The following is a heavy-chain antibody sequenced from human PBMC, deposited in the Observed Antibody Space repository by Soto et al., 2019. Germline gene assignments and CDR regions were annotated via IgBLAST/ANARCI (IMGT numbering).Heavy chain of an antibody. CDR1: GLTFSKYW. CDR3: ASGPGSPGYHGLDV. Sequence: EVQLAESGGGLVQPGGSLRLSCAASGLTFSKYWMTWVRQAPGKGLEWVATIKHDGSEKSNLDSVEGRFTISRDNAKNSMSLQMNSLRVEDTAVYFCASGPGSPGYHGLDVWGQGTTVTVSS. J-gene: IGHJ6*02. D-gene: IGHD3-10*01. V-gene: IGHV3-7*03. CDR2: IKHDGSEK.